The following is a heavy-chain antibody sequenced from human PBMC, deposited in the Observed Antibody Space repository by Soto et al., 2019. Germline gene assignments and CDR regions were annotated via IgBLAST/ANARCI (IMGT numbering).Heavy chain of an antibody. V-gene: IGHV3-23*01. CDR3: AKDLTMIVVVKTRYFDY. Sequence: GGSLRLSCAASGFTFSSYAMSWVRQAPGKGLEWVSAISGSGGSTYYADSVKGRFTISRDNSKNTLYLQMNSLRAEDTAVYYCAKDLTMIVVVKTRYFDYWGQGTLVTVSS. J-gene: IGHJ4*02. CDR2: ISGSGGST. D-gene: IGHD3-22*01. CDR1: GFTFSSYA.